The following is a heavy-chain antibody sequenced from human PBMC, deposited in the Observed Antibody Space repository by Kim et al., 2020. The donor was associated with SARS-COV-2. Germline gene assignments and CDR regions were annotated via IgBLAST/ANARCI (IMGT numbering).Heavy chain of an antibody. V-gene: IGHV3-13*01. CDR3: ARSGIVGAISL. D-gene: IGHD1-26*01. CDR2: IGTAGDT. J-gene: IGHJ4*02. CDR1: GFTFSSYD. Sequence: GGSLRLSCAASGFTFSSYDMHWVRQATGKGLEWVSAIGTAGDTYYPGSVKGRFTISRENAKNSLYLQMNSLRAGDTAVYYCARSGIVGAISLWGQGTLVTVSS.